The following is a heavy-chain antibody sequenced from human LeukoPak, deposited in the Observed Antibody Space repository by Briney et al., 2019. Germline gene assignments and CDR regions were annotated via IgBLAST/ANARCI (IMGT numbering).Heavy chain of an antibody. CDR1: GFTFSSYS. D-gene: IGHD6-13*01. J-gene: IGHJ4*02. CDR2: ISGSGSYI. Sequence: GGSLRLSCTASGFTFSSYSMNWVRQAPGKGLEWVSSISGSGSYIYYADSAKGRFTISRDNSKDTLYLQMNSLRAEDTAVYYCAKRERERISWYFFDYWGQGTLVTVSS. CDR3: AKRERERISWYFFDY. V-gene: IGHV3-21*04.